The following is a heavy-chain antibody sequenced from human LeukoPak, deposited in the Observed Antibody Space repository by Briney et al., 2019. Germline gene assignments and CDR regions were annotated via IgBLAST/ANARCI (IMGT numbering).Heavy chain of an antibody. V-gene: IGHV3-30*02. Sequence: PGGSLRLSCAASGFTFSSYGMHWVRQAPGKGLEWVTFIQYDGSNKYYADSVKGRFTISRDNSKNTVYLQMNSLRTEDTAVYYCARDPYSGTYGDTYYYYMDVWGKGTTVTTSS. CDR2: IQYDGSNK. CDR3: ARDPYSGTYGDTYYYYMDV. J-gene: IGHJ6*03. CDR1: GFTFSSYG. D-gene: IGHD1-26*01.